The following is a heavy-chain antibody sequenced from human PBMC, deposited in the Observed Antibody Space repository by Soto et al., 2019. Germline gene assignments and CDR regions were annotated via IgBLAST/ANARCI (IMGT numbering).Heavy chain of an antibody. CDR3: AKEGGPNGSYYISSSYYFDY. J-gene: IGHJ4*02. Sequence: GGSLRLSCAASEFTFSSYAMDWVRQAPGKGLEWVSIMSCDRSNKYYADSVTDRFTMSRDNSKNTLYLQMNSLRAEDTSVYYCAKEGGPNGSYYISSSYYFDYWGQGTLVTVSS. CDR1: EFTFSSYA. V-gene: IGHV3-30-3*01. CDR2: MSCDRSNK. D-gene: IGHD1-26*01.